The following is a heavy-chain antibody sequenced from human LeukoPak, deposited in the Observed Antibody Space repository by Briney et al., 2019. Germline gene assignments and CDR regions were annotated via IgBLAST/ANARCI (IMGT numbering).Heavy chain of an antibody. V-gene: IGHV3-30-3*01. CDR3: ARLDY. Sequence: GGSLRLSCAASGFTFSSYAMHWVRQAPGKGLECVAVISYDGSNKYYADSVKGRFTISRDNSKNTLYLQMNSLRAEDTAVYYCARLDYWGQGTLVTVSS. J-gene: IGHJ4*02. CDR1: GFTFSSYA. CDR2: ISYDGSNK.